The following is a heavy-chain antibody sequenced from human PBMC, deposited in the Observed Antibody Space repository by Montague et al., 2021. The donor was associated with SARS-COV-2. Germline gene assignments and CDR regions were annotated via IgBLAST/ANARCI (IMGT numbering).Heavy chain of an antibody. J-gene: IGHJ4*02. CDR2: IYHSGST. CDR1: GYSISSGYY. V-gene: IGHV4-38-2*02. CDR3: ARDVRYYDFWSGRAQTSPDY. D-gene: IGHD3-3*01. Sequence: SETLSLTCTLSGYSISSGYYWGWIRQPPWKGLEWIGSIYHSGSTXYNPSLKSRVTISVDTSKNQFSLKLSSVTAADTAVYYCARDVRYYDFWSGRAQTSPDYWGQGTLVTVSS.